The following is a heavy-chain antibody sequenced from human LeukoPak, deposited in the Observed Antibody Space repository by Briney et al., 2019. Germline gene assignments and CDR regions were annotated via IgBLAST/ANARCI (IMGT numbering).Heavy chain of an antibody. D-gene: IGHD1-26*01. CDR3: ARTYSGSYWDAFDI. Sequence: GGSLRLSCVVSGFSFSSFAMTWVRQAPGKGLEWVSFISASGGNIFYADSVRGRSTISRDNSKNTLFLQMNSLRAEDTAVYFCARTYSGSYWDAFDIWGQGTMVTVSS. CDR2: ISASGGNI. V-gene: IGHV3-23*01. CDR1: GFSFSSFA. J-gene: IGHJ3*02.